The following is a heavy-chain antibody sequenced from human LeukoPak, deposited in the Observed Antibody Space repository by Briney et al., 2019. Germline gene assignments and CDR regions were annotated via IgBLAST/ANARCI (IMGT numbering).Heavy chain of an antibody. CDR1: GYTFTSYG. Sequence: HVASVKVSCTASGYTFTSYGISWVRQAPGQGLEWMGWINAYNDNTNYAQKFQGRVTMTTDTSTSTAYMELRSLRSDDTAVFYCARAGGSYSPSDYWGQGTLVTVSS. D-gene: IGHD2-21*01. CDR2: INAYNDNT. J-gene: IGHJ4*02. CDR3: ARAGGSYSPSDY. V-gene: IGHV1-18*01.